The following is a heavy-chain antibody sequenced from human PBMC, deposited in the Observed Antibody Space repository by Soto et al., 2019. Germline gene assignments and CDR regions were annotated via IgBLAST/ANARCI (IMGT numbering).Heavy chain of an antibody. CDR2: IDSYGSST. D-gene: IGHD2-2*01. J-gene: IGHJ6*02. Sequence: EVQLVESGGGLVQPGGSLRLACAASGFTFSRHWMHWVRQAPGKGLVWVSRIDSYGSSTHYADSVKGRFTISRDNAKNTLSLQTNSLRAEDTAVYYCASPVVPAAMGGPYFYGIDVWGQGTTVTVSS. CDR1: GFTFSRHW. V-gene: IGHV3-74*01. CDR3: ASPVVPAAMGGPYFYGIDV.